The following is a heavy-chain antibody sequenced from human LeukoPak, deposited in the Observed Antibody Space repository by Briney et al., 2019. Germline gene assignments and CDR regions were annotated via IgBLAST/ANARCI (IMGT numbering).Heavy chain of an antibody. CDR1: GFTFSSYA. J-gene: IGHJ4*02. V-gene: IGHV3-23*01. D-gene: IGHD2-15*01. CDR3: ARARRYCSGGSCLYYFDC. CDR2: ISGSGGST. Sequence: GGSLRLSCAASGFTFSSYAMSWVRQAPGKGLEWVSAISGSGGSTYYADSVKGRFTISRDKSKNRLCLQMNSLRAEDTAVYYCARARRYCSGGSCLYYFDCWGQGTLVTVSP.